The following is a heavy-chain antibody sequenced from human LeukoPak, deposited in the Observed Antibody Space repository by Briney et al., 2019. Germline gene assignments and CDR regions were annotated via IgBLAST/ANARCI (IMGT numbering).Heavy chain of an antibody. Sequence: GRSLRLSCAASGFTFSSYAMHWVRQAPGKGLEWVAVISYDGSNKYYADSVKGRFTISRDNAKNSLYLQMNSLRAEDTAVYYCARAIGGYSYGYHFDYWGQGTLVTVSS. D-gene: IGHD5-18*01. V-gene: IGHV3-30-3*01. CDR2: ISYDGSNK. CDR3: ARAIGGYSYGYHFDY. CDR1: GFTFSSYA. J-gene: IGHJ4*02.